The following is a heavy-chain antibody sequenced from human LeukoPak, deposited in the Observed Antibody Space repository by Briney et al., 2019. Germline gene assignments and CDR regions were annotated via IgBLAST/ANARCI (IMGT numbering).Heavy chain of an antibody. CDR3: ASAYGDSTGIDY. D-gene: IGHD4-17*01. V-gene: IGHV4-34*01. Sequence: SETLSLTCAVYSGSFSGYYWSWLRQPPGKRLEWIGEINHVGSTNYNPSLKSRVTISADKSKNQFSLKLSSVTAADTAVYYCASAYGDSTGIDYWGQGTLVTVSS. CDR2: INHVGST. J-gene: IGHJ4*02. CDR1: SGSFSGYY.